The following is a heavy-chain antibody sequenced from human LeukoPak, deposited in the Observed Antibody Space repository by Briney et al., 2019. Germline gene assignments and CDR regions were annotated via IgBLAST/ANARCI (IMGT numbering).Heavy chain of an antibody. D-gene: IGHD2-2*01. V-gene: IGHV5-51*01. J-gene: IGHJ6*04. CDR3: ARSVCSSTRCYPYGMDV. CDR1: GYSFTSYW. CDR2: IYPGDSDT. Sequence: GESLKISCKGSGYSFTSYWIGWVRQMPATGLEWMGIIYPGDSDTRYSPSFQGQVTISADKSISTAYLQWSSLKASDTAMYYCARSVCSSTRCYPYGMDVWGKGTTVTVSS.